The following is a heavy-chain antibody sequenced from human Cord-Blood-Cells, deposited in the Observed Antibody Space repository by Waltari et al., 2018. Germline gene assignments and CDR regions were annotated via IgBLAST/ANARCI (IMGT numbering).Heavy chain of an antibody. Sequence: QVQLVQSGAEVKKPGSSVKVSCKASGGTFSSYAISWVQQAPGQGLEWMGGIIPIFGTANYAQKFQGRVTSTADESTSTAYMELSSLRSEDTAVYYCAREDNWGRLDYWGQGTLVTVSS. D-gene: IGHD7-27*01. V-gene: IGHV1-69*01. J-gene: IGHJ4*02. CDR1: GGTFSSYA. CDR2: IIPIFGTA. CDR3: AREDNWGRLDY.